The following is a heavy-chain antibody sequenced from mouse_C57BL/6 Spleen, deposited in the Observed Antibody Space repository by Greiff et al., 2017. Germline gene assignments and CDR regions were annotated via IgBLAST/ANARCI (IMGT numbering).Heavy chain of an antibody. Sequence: QVQLQQPGAELVKPGASVKLSCKASGYTFTSYWMQWVKQRPGQGLEWIGEIDPSDSYTNYNPKFKGKATLTVDTSSSTAYMQLSSLTSEDSAVYYCARGGGLRRFAYWGQGTLVTVSA. J-gene: IGHJ3*01. CDR1: GYTFTSYW. CDR2: IDPSDSYT. CDR3: ARGGGLRRFAY. V-gene: IGHV1-50*01. D-gene: IGHD2-4*01.